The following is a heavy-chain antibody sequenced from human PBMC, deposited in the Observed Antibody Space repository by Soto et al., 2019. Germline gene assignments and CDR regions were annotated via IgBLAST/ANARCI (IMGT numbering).Heavy chain of an antibody. J-gene: IGHJ6*02. CDR3: ARADGMDV. CDR2: ISYDGSNK. V-gene: IGHV3-30-3*01. CDR1: GFTFSSYA. Sequence: GGSLRLSCASSGFTFSSYAMHWVRQAPVKGLEWVAVISYDGSNKYYADSVKGRFTISRDDSKNTLYLQMNSLRAEDTAVYYCARADGMDVWGQGTTVTVSS.